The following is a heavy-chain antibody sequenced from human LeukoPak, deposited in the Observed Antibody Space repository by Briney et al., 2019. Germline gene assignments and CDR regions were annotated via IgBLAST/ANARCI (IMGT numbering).Heavy chain of an antibody. CDR3: ARDVISRQMITLGLGF. Sequence: GGSLRLSCVPSGFTFNSYGFYWVRQAPGKGLEGVAVISYDGSKRYYADSVKGRFTISRDTSNKTAYLEMNSLRVDDTAAYYCARDVISRQMITLGLGFWGQGTLVTVSS. J-gene: IGHJ4*02. CDR2: ISYDGSKR. CDR1: GFTFNSYG. V-gene: IGHV3-30*03. D-gene: IGHD1-20*01.